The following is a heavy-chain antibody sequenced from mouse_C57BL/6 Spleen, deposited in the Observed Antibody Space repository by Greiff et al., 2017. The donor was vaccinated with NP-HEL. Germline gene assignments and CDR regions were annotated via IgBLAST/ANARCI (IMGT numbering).Heavy chain of an antibody. Sequence: EVQLVESGGGLVQSGRSLRLSCATSGFTFSDFYMEWVRQAPGKGLEWIAASRNKANDYTTEYSASVKGRFIVSRDTSQSILYLQMNALRAEDTAIYYCAREYYYGSSDWYFDVWGTGTTVTVSS. V-gene: IGHV7-1*01. CDR2: SRNKANDYTT. J-gene: IGHJ1*03. CDR3: AREYYYGSSDWYFDV. CDR1: GFTFSDFY. D-gene: IGHD1-1*01.